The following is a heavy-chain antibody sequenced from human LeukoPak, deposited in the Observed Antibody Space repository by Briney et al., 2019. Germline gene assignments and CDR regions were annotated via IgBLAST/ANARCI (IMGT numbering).Heavy chain of an antibody. Sequence: ASVKVSCKASGYTFTSYGISWVRQAPGQGLEWMGWISAYNGNTNYAQKLQGRVTMTTDTSTSTAYMELSSLRSEDTAVYYCARAWRRISAHWFDPWGQGTLVTVSS. V-gene: IGHV1-18*01. J-gene: IGHJ5*02. CDR3: ARAWRRISAHWFDP. CDR1: GYTFTSYG. CDR2: ISAYNGNT. D-gene: IGHD1-14*01.